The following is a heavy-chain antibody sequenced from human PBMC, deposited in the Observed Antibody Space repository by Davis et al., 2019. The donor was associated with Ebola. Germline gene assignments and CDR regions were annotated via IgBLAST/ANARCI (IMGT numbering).Heavy chain of an antibody. CDR1: GYTFNSHG. Sequence: ASVKVSCKASGYTFNSHGITWVRQAPGQGLEWMGWVSGYTGNTFYAQKFQGRVSMTTDASTTTAYLELRSLRSDDTAVYFCARGTYFDYWGQGTLVTVSS. CDR2: VSGYTGNT. D-gene: IGHD3-10*01. J-gene: IGHJ4*02. V-gene: IGHV1-18*01. CDR3: ARGTYFDY.